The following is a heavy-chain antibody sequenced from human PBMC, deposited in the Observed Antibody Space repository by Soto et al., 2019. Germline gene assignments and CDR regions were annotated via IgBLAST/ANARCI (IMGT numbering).Heavy chain of an antibody. J-gene: IGHJ6*01. CDR2: IGTSETIR. D-gene: IGHD3-3*01. Sequence: EVQLEESGGGLVQPGGSLRLSCAASGFTFSSYEMNWVRQVPGKGLQWVSYIGTSETIRYYADSVKGRFTISRDNAKNSLYLPLNSLRAEDPAIYYWASEPRTLFVGVRDNVHYGMAVWGPGTSVTVSS. CDR1: GFTFSSYE. CDR3: ASEPRTLFVGVRDNVHYGMAV. V-gene: IGHV3-48*03.